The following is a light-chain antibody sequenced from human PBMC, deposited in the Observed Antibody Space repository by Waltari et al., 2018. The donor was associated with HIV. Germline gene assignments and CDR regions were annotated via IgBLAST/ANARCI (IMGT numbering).Light chain of an antibody. CDR1: QSVRTS. CDR2: GAS. J-gene: IGKJ2*01. Sequence: DIVMTQSPAILSVSPGESVTLSCRASQSVRTSLAWYQQKPGQAPRRLIYGASTRATGIPARFSGSGSGTEFTLTISSLQSEDSAVYHCQQYDDWPPFTFGQGTKLEIK. CDR3: QQYDDWPPFT. V-gene: IGKV3-15*01.